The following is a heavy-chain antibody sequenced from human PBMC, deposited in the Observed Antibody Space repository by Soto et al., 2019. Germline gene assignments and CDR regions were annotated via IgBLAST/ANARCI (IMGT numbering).Heavy chain of an antibody. V-gene: IGHV3-30-3*01. CDR3: ARDRESDSSGYLDY. CDR1: GFTFSSYA. Sequence: SLRLSCAASGFTFSSYAMHWVRQAPGKGLEWVAVISYDGSNKYYADSVKGRFTISRDNSKNALYLQMNSLRAEDTAVYYCARDRESDSSGYLDYWGQGTLVTVSS. D-gene: IGHD3-22*01. J-gene: IGHJ4*02. CDR2: ISYDGSNK.